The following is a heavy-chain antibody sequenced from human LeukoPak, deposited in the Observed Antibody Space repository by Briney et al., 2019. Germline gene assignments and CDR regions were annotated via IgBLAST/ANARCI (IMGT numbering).Heavy chain of an antibody. Sequence: PGGSLRLSCAASGFTVSSNYMSWVRQAPGKGLEWVSVIYSGGSTYYADSVKGRFTTPRDISKNTLYPQMNSLRAEDTAVYYCASVNGDGAEYFQHWGQGTLVTVSS. CDR3: ASVNGDGAEYFQH. CDR1: GFTVSSNY. V-gene: IGHV3-53*01. D-gene: IGHD2-21*01. CDR2: IYSGGST. J-gene: IGHJ1*01.